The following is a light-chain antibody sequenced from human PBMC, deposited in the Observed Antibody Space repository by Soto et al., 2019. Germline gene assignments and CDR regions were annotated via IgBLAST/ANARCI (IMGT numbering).Light chain of an antibody. CDR2: GAS. Sequence: EIVLTQSPGTLSLSPGERATLSCRASQSVSSSYLAWYQQKPGQAPRLLIFGASSRATGIPDRFSGSGSGTDFTLTINRLEPEDLAVYYCQQYGSSPPWTFGQGTKVEIK. J-gene: IGKJ1*01. CDR3: QQYGSSPPWT. CDR1: QSVSSSY. V-gene: IGKV3-20*01.